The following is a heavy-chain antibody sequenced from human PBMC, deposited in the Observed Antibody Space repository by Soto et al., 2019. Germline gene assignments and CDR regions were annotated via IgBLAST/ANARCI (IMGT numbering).Heavy chain of an antibody. CDR1: GFTFSSYG. CDR2: IWYDGSNK. CDR3: ATGGSSSWYGHNRYFDY. D-gene: IGHD6-13*01. Sequence: QVQLVESGGGVVQPGRSLRLSCAASGFTFSSYGMHWVRQAPGKGLEWVAVIWYDGSNKYYADSVKGRFTISRDNSKNTLYLQMNSLRAEDTAVYYCATGGSSSWYGHNRYFDYWGQGTLVTVSS. V-gene: IGHV3-33*01. J-gene: IGHJ4*02.